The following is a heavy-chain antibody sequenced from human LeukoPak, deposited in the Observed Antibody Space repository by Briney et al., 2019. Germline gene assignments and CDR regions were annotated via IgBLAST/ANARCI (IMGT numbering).Heavy chain of an antibody. CDR1: GGSFSGYY. V-gene: IGHV4-34*01. CDR3: ARGRPRGLITTVRGVIIPIGY. D-gene: IGHD3-10*01. Sequence: SETLSLTCAVYGGSFSGYYWSGILQPPGRGLEWIGEINHSGSTNYNPSLKSRVTISVDTSKNQFSLKLSSVTAADTAVYYCARGRPRGLITTVRGVIIPIGYWGQGTLVTVSS. J-gene: IGHJ4*02. CDR2: INHSGST.